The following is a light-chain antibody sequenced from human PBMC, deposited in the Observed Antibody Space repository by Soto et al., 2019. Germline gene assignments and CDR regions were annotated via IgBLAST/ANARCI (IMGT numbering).Light chain of an antibody. J-gene: IGKJ5*01. CDR1: QSGSSY. V-gene: IGKV3-11*01. Sequence: ETVATQSPVTLSLSPGERATLSCRASQSGSSYLAWSPPKPGQAPRLLIYDASIRATGIPARFSGSGAGTDCTRTISSLEPEDVAVDDCQQRRNWQVTFGPGTRLEIK. CDR3: QQRRNWQVT. CDR2: DAS.